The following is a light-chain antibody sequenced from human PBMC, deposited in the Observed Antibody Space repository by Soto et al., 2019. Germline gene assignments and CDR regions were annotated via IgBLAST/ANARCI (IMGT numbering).Light chain of an antibody. V-gene: IGLV2-11*01. J-gene: IGLJ3*02. CDR2: AVS. CDR3: CSYTASDIWV. Sequence: QSALTQPRSVSGSPGQSVTISCTGTNSDVGGYNFVSWYQQLPGKAPKLMISAVSQRPSGVPDRFSGSKSCNTASLTISGLQADEEADYFCCSYTASDIWVFGGGTKLTVL. CDR1: NSDVGGYNF.